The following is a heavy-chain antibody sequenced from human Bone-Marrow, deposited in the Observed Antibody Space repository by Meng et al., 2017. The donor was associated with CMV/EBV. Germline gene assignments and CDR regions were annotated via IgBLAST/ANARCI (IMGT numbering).Heavy chain of an antibody. CDR3: ARVSFGGFDH. D-gene: IGHD3-16*01. CDR1: AGSISAYY. CDR2: IFYTGST. Sequence: SETLSRTCTVSAGSISAYYCTWLRQPPGKGLEWIGYIFYTGSTNYNPSIKTRVTISVDTSKNQFSLKLNSVTAADTAVYYCARVSFGGFDHWGQGMLVTVSS. J-gene: IGHJ4*02. V-gene: IGHV4-59*01.